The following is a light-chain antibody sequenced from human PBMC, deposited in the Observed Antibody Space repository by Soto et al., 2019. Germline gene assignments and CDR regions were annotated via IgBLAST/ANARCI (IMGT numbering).Light chain of an antibody. CDR3: QQYGSSPT. V-gene: IGKV3-20*01. Sequence: EIVLTQSPGTLSLSPGERATLSCRASQSVSSSYLAWYQQKPGQAPRLLIYVASSRATGIPDRLSGSGSGTDFTLTISRLEPEDFAVYYCQQYGSSPTFGGGTKVEIK. J-gene: IGKJ4*01. CDR2: VAS. CDR1: QSVSSSY.